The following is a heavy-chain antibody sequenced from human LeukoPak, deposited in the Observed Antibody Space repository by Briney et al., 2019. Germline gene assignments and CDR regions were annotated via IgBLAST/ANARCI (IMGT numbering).Heavy chain of an antibody. V-gene: IGHV1-8*01. CDR2: MNPNSGNT. CDR3: ARGTRTAYSSSSEFDY. D-gene: IGHD6-6*01. Sequence: ASVKVSCKASGYTFTSYDINWVRQATGQGLEWMGWMNPNSGNTGYAQKFQGRVTMTRNTSISTAYMELSSLRSEDTAVYYCARGTRTAYSSSSEFDYWGQGTLVTVSS. J-gene: IGHJ4*02. CDR1: GYTFTSYD.